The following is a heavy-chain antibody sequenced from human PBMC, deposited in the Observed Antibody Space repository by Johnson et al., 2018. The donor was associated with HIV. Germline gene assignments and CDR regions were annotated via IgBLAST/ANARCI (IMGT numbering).Heavy chain of an antibody. CDR1: GFTFSSYW. D-gene: IGHD6-13*01. V-gene: IGHV3-7*05. Sequence: VQLVESGGGLVQPGGSLRLSCAASGFTFSSYWMSWVRQAPGKGLEWVANIKQDGSEKYYVDSVKGRFTIPRDNAKHSLYLQMKSLRAEDTAVYYCARDEAAVCMVANDAFDIWGQGTMVTVSS. CDR2: IKQDGSEK. J-gene: IGHJ3*02. CDR3: ARDEAAVCMVANDAFDI.